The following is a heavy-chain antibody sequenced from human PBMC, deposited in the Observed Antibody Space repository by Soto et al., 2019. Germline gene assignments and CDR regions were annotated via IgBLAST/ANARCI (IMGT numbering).Heavy chain of an antibody. Sequence: GGSLRLSCAISGFSVSSNYLSWVRQAPGKGLEWVSVHYSGGSTYYADSVRGRFTISRDKSNNTLYLQMRRVRSDDTAVYYCAREVRGRDGYNSLPLDYWGQGTLVTVSS. CDR1: GFSVSSNY. CDR3: AREVRGRDGYNSLPLDY. V-gene: IGHV3-53*05. D-gene: IGHD5-12*01. CDR2: HYSGGST. J-gene: IGHJ4*02.